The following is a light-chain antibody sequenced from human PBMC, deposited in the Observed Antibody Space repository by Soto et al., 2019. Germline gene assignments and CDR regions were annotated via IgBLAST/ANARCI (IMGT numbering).Light chain of an antibody. J-gene: IGKJ1*01. Sequence: PGEIATLSCGASQTVTSNSLDWYQQKPGQAPRLLIYGASSRATGIPDRFSGRGSGTDFTLTISRLEPEDFAVYYCQQYGDSPTFGQGTKVDIK. V-gene: IGKV3-20*01. CDR2: GAS. CDR3: QQYGDSPT. CDR1: QTVTSNS.